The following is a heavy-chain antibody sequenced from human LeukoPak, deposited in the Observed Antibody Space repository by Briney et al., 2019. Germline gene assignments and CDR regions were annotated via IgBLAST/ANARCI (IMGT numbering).Heavy chain of an antibody. CDR2: IRYDGSNK. Sequence: PGGSLRLSCAASGFTFSSYDMHWVRQAPGKGLEWVAFIRYDGSNKYYADSVKGRFTISRDNSKNTLYLQMNGLRAEDTAVYYCAKDRKVYRDYYYMDVWGKGTTVTVSS. V-gene: IGHV3-30*02. D-gene: IGHD1-14*01. J-gene: IGHJ6*03. CDR3: AKDRKVYRDYYYMDV. CDR1: GFTFSSYD.